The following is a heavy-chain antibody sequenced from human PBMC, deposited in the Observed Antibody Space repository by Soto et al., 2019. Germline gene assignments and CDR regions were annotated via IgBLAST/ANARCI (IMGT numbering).Heavy chain of an antibody. J-gene: IGHJ4*02. CDR2: INHSGST. D-gene: IGHD3-22*01. V-gene: IGHV4-34*01. CDR1: GGSFSGYY. Sequence: QVQLQQWGAGLLKPSETLSLTCAVYGGSFSGYYWSWTRQPPGKGLEWIGEINHSGSTNYNPSLKSRVTISVDTSKNQFSLKLSSVTAADTAVYYCARGLHYYDSSGCLGYWGQGTLVTVSS. CDR3: ARGLHYYDSSGCLGY.